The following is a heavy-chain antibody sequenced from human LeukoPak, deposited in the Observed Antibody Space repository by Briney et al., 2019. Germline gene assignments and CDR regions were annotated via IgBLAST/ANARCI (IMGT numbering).Heavy chain of an antibody. CDR2: MNPNSGDR. CDR1: GYTFTTYH. V-gene: IGHV1-8*03. D-gene: IGHD6-25*01. J-gene: IGHJ4*02. Sequence: ASVKVSCTASGYTFTTYHINWVRQATGQGLEWMGWMNPNSGDRGYAQKFQGRVTITTDTSIGTAYMELSSLRSEDTAVYFCARTTSFTASGYDYWGQGTLVTVSS. CDR3: ARTTSFTASGYDY.